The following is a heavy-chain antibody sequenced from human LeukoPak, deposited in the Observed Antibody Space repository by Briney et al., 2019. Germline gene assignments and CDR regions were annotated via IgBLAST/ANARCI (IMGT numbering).Heavy chain of an antibody. CDR1: GFTFSSYG. D-gene: IGHD6-19*01. CDR2: ISYDGSNK. V-gene: IGHV3-30*18. Sequence: PGGSLRLSCAASGFTFSSYGMHWVRQAPGKGLEWVAVISYDGSNKYYADSVKGRFTISRDNSKNTLYLQMNSLRAEDTAVYYCAKDQQWLATTFDYWGQGTLVTVSS. CDR3: AKDQQWLATTFDY. J-gene: IGHJ4*02.